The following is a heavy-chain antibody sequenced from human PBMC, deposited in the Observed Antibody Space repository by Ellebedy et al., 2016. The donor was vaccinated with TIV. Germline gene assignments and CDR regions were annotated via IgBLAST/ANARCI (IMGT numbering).Heavy chain of an antibody. D-gene: IGHD2/OR15-2a*01. Sequence: GGSLRLXXIGSGFTFGDSGFSWFRQAPGKGLEWVGFIRRHSYDSTPQYGGSVIGRFTISRDDSKSIVFLQMNSLKSEDTAVYYCTRAPEYDFIIDHWGQGSLVTVSS. CDR2: IRRHSYDSTP. CDR3: TRAPEYDFIIDH. CDR1: GFTFGDSG. V-gene: IGHV3-49*03. J-gene: IGHJ4*02.